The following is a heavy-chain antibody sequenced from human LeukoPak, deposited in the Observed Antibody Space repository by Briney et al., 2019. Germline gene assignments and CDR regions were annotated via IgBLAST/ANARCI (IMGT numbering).Heavy chain of an antibody. D-gene: IGHD6-19*01. V-gene: IGHV3-33*01. Sequence: GRSLRLSCAASGFTFSSYGMHWVRQAPGKGLEWVAVIWYDGSNRYYADSVKGRFTISRDNSKNTLYLQMNSLRAEDTAVYYCARDRSGPSDYWGQGTLVTVSS. CDR2: IWYDGSNR. CDR3: ARDRSGPSDY. J-gene: IGHJ4*02. CDR1: GFTFSSYG.